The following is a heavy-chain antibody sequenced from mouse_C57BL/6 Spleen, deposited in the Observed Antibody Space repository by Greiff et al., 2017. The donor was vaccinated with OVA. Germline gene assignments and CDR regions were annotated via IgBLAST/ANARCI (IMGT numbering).Heavy chain of an antibody. V-gene: IGHV1-50*01. CDR3: ARQLGRYYFDY. D-gene: IGHD4-1*02. CDR1: GYTFTSYW. J-gene: IGHJ2*01. CDR2: IDPSDSYT. Sequence: QVQLQQSGAELVKPGASVKLSCKASGYTFTSYWMQWVKQRPGQGLEWIGEIDPSDSYTNYNQKFKGKATLTVDTSSSTAYMQLSSLTSEDSAVYYCARQLGRYYFDYWGQGTTLTVSS.